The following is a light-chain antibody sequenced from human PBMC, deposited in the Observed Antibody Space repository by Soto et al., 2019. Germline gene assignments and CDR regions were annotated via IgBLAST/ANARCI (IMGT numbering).Light chain of an antibody. V-gene: IGKV3-20*01. CDR2: GAS. CDR1: QSVSTNQ. J-gene: IGKJ1*01. CDR3: LQDYNYPRT. Sequence: EIVLTQSPGTLSLSPGERATLSCRASQSVSTNQLAWYQQKPGQAPRLLIYGASSRATGIADRFSGSGSGTDFTLTISSLQPEDFATYYCLQDYNYPRTFGQGTKVDIK.